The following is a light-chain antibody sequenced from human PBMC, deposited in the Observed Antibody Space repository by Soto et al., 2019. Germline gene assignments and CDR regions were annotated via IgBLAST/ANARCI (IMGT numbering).Light chain of an antibody. V-gene: IGKV3-20*01. Sequence: EIVLTQSPATLSLSPGERATLSCRSSQSVSSSYLAWYQQRPGQAPRLLIYGASNRATGIPDRFSGSGSGTDFTLTISRLEPEDFAVYFCQQYGNSPLTFGRGNKVDI. CDR3: QQYGNSPLT. J-gene: IGKJ4*02. CDR2: GAS. CDR1: QSVSSSY.